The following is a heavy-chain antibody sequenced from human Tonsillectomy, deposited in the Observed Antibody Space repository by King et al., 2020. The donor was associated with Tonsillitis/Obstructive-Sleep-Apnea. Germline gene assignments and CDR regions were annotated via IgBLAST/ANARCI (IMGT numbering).Heavy chain of an antibody. CDR3: ARDYYDSSGYYHGYFQH. J-gene: IGHJ1*01. D-gene: IGHD3-22*01. Sequence: QVQLVQSGAEVKKPGASVKVSCKASGYTFTNYDITWARQAPGQGLEWMGWSRPNNGDTNYAQKLQGRVTMTSDTFTGTAYMERRSLRSDDTAVYYCARDYYDSSGYYHGYFQHWGQGTLVTGSS. CDR2: SRPNNGDT. V-gene: IGHV1-18*01. CDR1: GYTFTNYD.